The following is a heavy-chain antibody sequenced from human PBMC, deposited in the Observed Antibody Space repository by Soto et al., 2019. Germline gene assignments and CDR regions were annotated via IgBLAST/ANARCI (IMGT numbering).Heavy chain of an antibody. Sequence: ASVKVSCKASGYTFTGYYMHWVRQAPGQGLEWMGWINPNSGGTNYAQKFQGWVTMTRDTSISTAYMELSRLRSDDTAVYYCARVRKGIAAKYYYYGMDVWGQGTTVTV. CDR3: ARVRKGIAAKYYYYGMDV. D-gene: IGHD6-13*01. V-gene: IGHV1-2*04. CDR2: INPNSGGT. CDR1: GYTFTGYY. J-gene: IGHJ6*02.